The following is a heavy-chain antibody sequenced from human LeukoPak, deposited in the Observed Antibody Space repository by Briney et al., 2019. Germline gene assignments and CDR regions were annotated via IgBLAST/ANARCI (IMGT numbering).Heavy chain of an antibody. CDR1: GYRFTNYG. V-gene: IGHV1-18*01. CDR2: ISAYSGDT. J-gene: IGHJ4*02. Sequence: ASVKVSCKAAGYRFTNYGFSWVRQAPGQGLEWMGWISAYSGDTNYAQNLQGRVTMTTDTSASTAYMELRSLRSDDTAVYYCARDGAPEMATIKSGSGYWGQGTLVTVSS. CDR3: ARDGAPEMATIKSGSGY. D-gene: IGHD5-24*01.